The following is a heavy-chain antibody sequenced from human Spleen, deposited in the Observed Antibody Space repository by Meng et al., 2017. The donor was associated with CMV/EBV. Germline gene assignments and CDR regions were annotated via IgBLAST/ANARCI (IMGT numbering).Heavy chain of an antibody. CDR3: ARPTGLGYCSGGSCYSWFDP. J-gene: IGHJ5*02. D-gene: IGHD2-15*01. CDR2: IYYSGST. Sequence: SSSYYWGWIRQPPGKELEWIGSIYYSGSTYYNPSLKSRVTISVDTSKNQFSLKLSSVTAADTAVYYCARPTGLGYCSGGSCYSWFDPWGQGTLVTVSS. V-gene: IGHV4-39*01. CDR1: SSSYY.